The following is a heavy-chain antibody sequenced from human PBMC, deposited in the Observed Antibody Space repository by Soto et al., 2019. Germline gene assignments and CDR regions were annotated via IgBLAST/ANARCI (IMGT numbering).Heavy chain of an antibody. CDR2: IHYSGST. Sequence: SETLSLTCAVSGGSISSGGYSWSWIRQPPGKGLEWIGYIHYSGSTYYNPSLKSRVTISLDRSKNQFSLKLSSVTAADTAVYYCARLGGAHYYGMDVWGQGTTVTVSS. D-gene: IGHD3-16*01. CDR3: ARLGGAHYYGMDV. CDR1: GGSISSGGYS. J-gene: IGHJ6*02. V-gene: IGHV4-30-2*01.